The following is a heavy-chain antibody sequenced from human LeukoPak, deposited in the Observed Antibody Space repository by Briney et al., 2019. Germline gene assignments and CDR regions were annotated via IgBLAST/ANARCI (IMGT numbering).Heavy chain of an antibody. Sequence: ASVKVSCKASGYTFTGYYMHWVRQAPGQGLEWMGWINPSSGGTNYAQELQGRVTMTRDTSISTAYMELSRLRSDDTAVYYCARDPGIAAAGGYNWFDPWGQGTLVTVSS. V-gene: IGHV1-2*02. CDR3: ARDPGIAAAGGYNWFDP. J-gene: IGHJ5*02. D-gene: IGHD6-13*01. CDR1: GYTFTGYY. CDR2: INPSSGGT.